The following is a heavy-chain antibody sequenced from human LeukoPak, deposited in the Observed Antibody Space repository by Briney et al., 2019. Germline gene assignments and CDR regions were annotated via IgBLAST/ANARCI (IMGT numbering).Heavy chain of an antibody. Sequence: GGSLRLSCAASGFTFSSYSMNWVRQAPGKGLEWVSYISSSSSTIYYADSVKGRFTISRDNAKNSLYLQMNSLRAEDTAVYYCAKDPSSTVTTSALDAFDIWGQGTMVTVSS. V-gene: IGHV3-48*04. CDR1: GFTFSSYS. J-gene: IGHJ3*02. CDR2: ISSSSSTI. CDR3: AKDPSSTVTTSALDAFDI. D-gene: IGHD4-17*01.